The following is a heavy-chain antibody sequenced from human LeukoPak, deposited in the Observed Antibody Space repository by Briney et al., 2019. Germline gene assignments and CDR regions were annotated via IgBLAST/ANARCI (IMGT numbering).Heavy chain of an antibody. CDR3: ARDGMITFGGVIPDY. V-gene: IGHV3-33*01. D-gene: IGHD3-16*02. CDR1: GFTFSSYG. J-gene: IGHJ4*02. Sequence: GGSLRLSCAASGFTFSSYGMHWVRQAPGKGLEWVAVIWYDGSNKYYADSVKGRFTISRDNSKNTLYLQMNSLRAEDTAVYYCARDGMITFGGVIPDYWGQGALVTVSS. CDR2: IWYDGSNK.